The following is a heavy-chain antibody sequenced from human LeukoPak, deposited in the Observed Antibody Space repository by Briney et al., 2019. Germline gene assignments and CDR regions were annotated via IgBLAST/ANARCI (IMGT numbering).Heavy chain of an antibody. CDR3: ARIHYYYDSSGPFDY. Sequence: ASVKVSCKASGYTFTGYYMHWVRQAPGQGLEWMGWINPNSGGTNYAQKFQGRVTMTRDTSISTAYMELSRLRSDDTAVYYCARIHYYYDSSGPFDYWGQGTLATVSS. J-gene: IGHJ4*02. CDR2: INPNSGGT. V-gene: IGHV1-2*02. CDR1: GYTFTGYY. D-gene: IGHD3-22*01.